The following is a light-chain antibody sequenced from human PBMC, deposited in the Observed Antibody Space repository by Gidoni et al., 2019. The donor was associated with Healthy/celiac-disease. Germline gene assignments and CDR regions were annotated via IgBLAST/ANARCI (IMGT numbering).Light chain of an antibody. CDR1: QGVSSY. CDR3: QHQLT. J-gene: IGKJ3*01. Sequence: EIVLTQSPATLSLSPGERATLSCRASQGVSSYLAWYQQKPGQAPRLLIYDASNRATGIPARFSGSGPGTDFTLTISSLEPEDFAVYYCQHQLTFXPXTKVDIK. V-gene: IGKV3D-11*01. CDR2: DAS.